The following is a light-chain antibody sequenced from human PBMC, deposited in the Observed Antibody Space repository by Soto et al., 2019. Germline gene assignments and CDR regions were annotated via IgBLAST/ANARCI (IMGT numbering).Light chain of an antibody. Sequence: EIVMTQSPATLSVSPGERATLSCRASQSVSSSLAWYQQKPGQAPRLLIYGASARATGIPARFSGSGSGTEFTLTISSPQSEDFAVYYCQQYNNWPQTFGQGTKVDIK. V-gene: IGKV3-15*01. CDR1: QSVSSS. CDR2: GAS. J-gene: IGKJ1*01. CDR3: QQYNNWPQT.